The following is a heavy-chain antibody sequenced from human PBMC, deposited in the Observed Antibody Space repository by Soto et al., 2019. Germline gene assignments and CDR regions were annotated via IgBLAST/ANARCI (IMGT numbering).Heavy chain of an antibody. CDR1: GFTFCNAW. D-gene: IGHD3-22*01. Sequence: GGSLRLSCAASGFTFCNAWMSWVRQAPGKGLEWVGRIKSKTDGGTTDYAAPVKGRFTISRDDSKNTLYLQMNSLKTEDTAVYYCTTGLTYYYDSSGYGPDFDYWGQGTLVTVSS. CDR2: IKSKTDGGTT. V-gene: IGHV3-15*01. CDR3: TTGLTYYYDSSGYGPDFDY. J-gene: IGHJ4*02.